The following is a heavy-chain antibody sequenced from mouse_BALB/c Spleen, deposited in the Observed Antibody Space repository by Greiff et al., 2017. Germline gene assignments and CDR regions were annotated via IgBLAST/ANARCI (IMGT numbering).Heavy chain of an antibody. V-gene: IGHV5-4*02. Sequence: EVKVVESGGGLVKPGGSLKLSCAASGFTFSDYCMYWVRQTPEKRLEWVATISDGGSYTYYPDSVKGRFTISRDNAKNNLYLQMSSLKSEDTAMYYCARAGGNYGFDYWGQGTTLTVSS. D-gene: IGHD2-1*01. CDR2: ISDGGSYT. J-gene: IGHJ2*01. CDR3: ARAGGNYGFDY. CDR1: GFTFSDYC.